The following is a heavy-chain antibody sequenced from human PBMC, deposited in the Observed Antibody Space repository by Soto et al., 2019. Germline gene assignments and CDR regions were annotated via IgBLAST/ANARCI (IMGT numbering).Heavy chain of an antibody. CDR2: IYYSGST. CDR1: GGSISSYY. V-gene: IGHV4-59*08. CDR3: ASQHYYDSSGYYVVY. Sequence: ASETLSLTCTVSGGSISSYYWSLIRQPPGKGLEWIGYIYYSGSTNYNSSLKSRVTISVDTSKNQFSLKLSSVTAADTDVYYCASQHYYDSSGYYVVYWGQGTLVTVS. J-gene: IGHJ4*02. D-gene: IGHD3-22*01.